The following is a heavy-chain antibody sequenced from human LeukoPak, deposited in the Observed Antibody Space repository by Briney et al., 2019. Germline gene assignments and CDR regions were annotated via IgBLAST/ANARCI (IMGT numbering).Heavy chain of an antibody. CDR3: TGQRGTDYYYYMDV. V-gene: IGHV3-15*01. CDR2: IKSKTDGATT. CDR1: GFIFSNAW. J-gene: IGHJ6*03. D-gene: IGHD2-15*01. Sequence: GGSLRLSCVASGFIFSNAWLSGVRAAPGRGQEWAGSIKSKTDGATTDYAAPVKGRFTISRDDSKNTLFLQMTSLKPEDPAVYYCTGQRGTDYYYYMDVWGKGTTVTVSS.